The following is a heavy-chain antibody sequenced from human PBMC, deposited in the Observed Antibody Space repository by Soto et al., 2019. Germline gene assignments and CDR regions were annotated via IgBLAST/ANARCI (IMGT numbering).Heavy chain of an antibody. CDR1: GGSISSSSYY. Sequence: SETLSLTCTVSGGSISSSSYYWGWIRQPPGKGLEWIGSIYYSGSTYYNPSLKSRVTISVDTSKNQFSLKLSSVTAADTAVYYCARPTGGYDIPPGYWGQGTLVTVSS. D-gene: IGHD5-12*01. CDR3: ARPTGGYDIPPGY. CDR2: IYYSGST. V-gene: IGHV4-39*01. J-gene: IGHJ4*02.